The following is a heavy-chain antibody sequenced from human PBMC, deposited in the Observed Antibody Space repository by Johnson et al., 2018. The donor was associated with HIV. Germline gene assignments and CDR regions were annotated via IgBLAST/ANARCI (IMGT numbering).Heavy chain of an antibody. CDR2: ISYDGSNK. J-gene: IGHJ3*02. V-gene: IGHV3-30*03. Sequence: QVQLVESGGGLVQPGGSLRLSCAASGFTFSSSGMHWVSQAPGTGLEWVAVISYDGSNKSYADSVKGRFTISRATSKNTLYLQMDSLRAEDTAVYYCARAGGPYGSGSYWGSGLDAFDIWGQGTMVTVSS. CDR3: ARAGGPYGSGSYWGSGLDAFDI. D-gene: IGHD3-10*01. CDR1: GFTFSSSG.